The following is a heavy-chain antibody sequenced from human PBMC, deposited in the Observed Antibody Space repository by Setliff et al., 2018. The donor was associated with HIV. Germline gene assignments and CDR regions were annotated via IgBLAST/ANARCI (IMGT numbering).Heavy chain of an antibody. CDR1: GFTFTSYA. D-gene: IGHD2-2*01. J-gene: IGHJ4*02. CDR3: ARRAYCSSTTCFDN. Sequence: PGGSLRLSCAASGFTFTSYAMNWVRQAPGKGLEWVSSISGSGSTTYYADSVKGRLTISRDNSQNALFLHMNSLRAEDTAVYYCARRAYCSSTTCFDNWGQGTLVTVSS. CDR2: ISGSGSTT. V-gene: IGHV3-23*01.